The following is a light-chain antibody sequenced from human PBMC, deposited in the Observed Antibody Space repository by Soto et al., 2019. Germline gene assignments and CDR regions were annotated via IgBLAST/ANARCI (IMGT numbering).Light chain of an antibody. CDR2: EVI. CDR3: NSYTTSNTFV. Sequence: ALTQPASVSGSPGQAITVYCSGTSSDIGAHNFVSWYQQHSGKAPKLIIYEVINRPSGVSDRFSGSKSGNTASLNISGLQSEDEDDYYCNSYTTSNTFVFGSGTKVTVL. CDR1: SSDIGAHNF. J-gene: IGLJ1*01. V-gene: IGLV2-14*03.